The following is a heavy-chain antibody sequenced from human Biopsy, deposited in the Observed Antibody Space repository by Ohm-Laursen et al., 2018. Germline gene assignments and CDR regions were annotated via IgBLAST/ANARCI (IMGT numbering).Heavy chain of an antibody. CDR1: GGSISSGGSY. V-gene: IGHV4-31*01. D-gene: IGHD3-22*01. Sequence: SQTLSLTCPVSGGSISSGGSYWSWIRQRPGNGLEWIGYIFNSANTYYNPSLKNLITISGDTSKNQFSLKLNSVTAADTAVYYCARGDYFDSNGYFWFDPWGKGTLVTVSS. J-gene: IGHJ5*02. CDR2: IFNSANT. CDR3: ARGDYFDSNGYFWFDP.